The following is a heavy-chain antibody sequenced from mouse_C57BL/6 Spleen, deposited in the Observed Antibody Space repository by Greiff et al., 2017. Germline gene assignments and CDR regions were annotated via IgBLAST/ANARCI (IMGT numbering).Heavy chain of an antibody. J-gene: IGHJ2*01. CDR3: ARGDGYYVGFDY. Sequence: QVQLQQPGAELVMPGASVKLSCKASGYTFTSYWMHWVKQRPGQGLEWIGEIDPSDSYTNYNQKFKGKSTLTVDKSSSTAYMQLSSLTSEDSAVYYCARGDGYYVGFDYWGQGTTLTVSS. CDR2: IDPSDSYT. CDR1: GYTFTSYW. V-gene: IGHV1-69*01. D-gene: IGHD2-3*01.